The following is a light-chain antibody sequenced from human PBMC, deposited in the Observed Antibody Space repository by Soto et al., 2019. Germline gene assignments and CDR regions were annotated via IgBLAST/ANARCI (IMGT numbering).Light chain of an antibody. CDR1: QGISSF. Sequence: DLQKTESPSTLSASVGDRVTITCRASQGISSFLAWYQQRPGKAPKLLIYAASTLQSGVPSMFSGSGSGTDFTLTISSLQPEDFATYFCQQLNSYPITFGQGTRLEIK. CDR2: AAS. J-gene: IGKJ5*01. CDR3: QQLNSYPIT. V-gene: IGKV1-9*01.